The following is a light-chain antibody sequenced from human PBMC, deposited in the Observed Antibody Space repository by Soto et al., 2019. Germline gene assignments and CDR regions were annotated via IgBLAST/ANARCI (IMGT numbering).Light chain of an antibody. V-gene: IGKV3-20*01. CDR2: GAS. J-gene: IGKJ2*01. Sequence: EILLTQSPGTLSLSPGERATLSCRASQSVRNNYLAWYQQKPGQAPRLLIYGASGRATGISDRFSGSGSGTDFTLTISRLEPEDFAVYYCQQYGSSPYTFGQGTKLEI. CDR1: QSVRNNY. CDR3: QQYGSSPYT.